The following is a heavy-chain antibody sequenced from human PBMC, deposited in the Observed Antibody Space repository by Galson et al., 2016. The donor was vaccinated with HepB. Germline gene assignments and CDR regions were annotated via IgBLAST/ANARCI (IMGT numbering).Heavy chain of an antibody. Sequence: SLRLSCAASGFTFDDYAMHWARQAPGKGLEWVSLISWDGTSAYYADSVKGRFTISRDNTKNSLYLQMNSLRAEDTALYYCAKGKLLWFGELPQDDSFDFWGQGTMVTVSS. D-gene: IGHD3-10*01. J-gene: IGHJ3*01. CDR3: AKGKLLWFGELPQDDSFDF. CDR2: ISWDGTSA. CDR1: GFTFDDYA. V-gene: IGHV3-43D*04.